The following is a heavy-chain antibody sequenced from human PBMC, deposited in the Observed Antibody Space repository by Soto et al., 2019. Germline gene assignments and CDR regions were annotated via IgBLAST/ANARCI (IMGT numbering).Heavy chain of an antibody. CDR1: GFTFSSYA. Sequence: EVQLLESGGGLVQPGGSLRLSCAASGFTFSSYAMSWVRQAPGKGLEWVSAISASGGSTYYADSVKVQFTISRDNSKNTLYLQMNRLRAEDTAVYYCAKLKSVGGTTRPEYYFDYWGQGTLVTVSS. V-gene: IGHV3-23*01. CDR3: AKLKSVGGTTRPEYYFDY. J-gene: IGHJ4*02. CDR2: ISASGGST. D-gene: IGHD6-19*01.